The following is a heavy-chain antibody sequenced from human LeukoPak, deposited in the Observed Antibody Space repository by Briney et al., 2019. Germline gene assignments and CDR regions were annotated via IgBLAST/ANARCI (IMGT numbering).Heavy chain of an antibody. D-gene: IGHD2-15*01. V-gene: IGHV4-31*03. CDR3: ARHGARYCSGGSCYYYYYGMDV. Sequence: SETLSLTCTVSGGSISSGGYYWSWIRQHPGKGLEWIGYIYYSGSTYYSPSLKSRVTISVDTSKNQFSLKLSSVTAADTAVYYCARHGARYCSGGSCYYYYYGMDVWGQGTTVTVSS. CDR1: GGSISSGGYY. CDR2: IYYSGST. J-gene: IGHJ6*02.